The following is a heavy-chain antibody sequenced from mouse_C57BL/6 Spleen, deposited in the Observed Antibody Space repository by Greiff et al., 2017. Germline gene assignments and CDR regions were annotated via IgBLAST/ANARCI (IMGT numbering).Heavy chain of an antibody. D-gene: IGHD1-1*01. CDR2: IYPGDGDT. CDR1: GYAFSSSW. V-gene: IGHV1-82*01. J-gene: IGHJ3*01. Sequence: QVQLKQSGPELVKPGASVKISCKASGYAFSSSWMNWVKQRPGQGLEWIGRIYPGDGDTNYNGKFKGKATLTADKSSSTAYMQLSSLTSEDSAVSFCAPYYYGGSMCACWGQVTLVTVAA. CDR3: APYYYGGSMCAC.